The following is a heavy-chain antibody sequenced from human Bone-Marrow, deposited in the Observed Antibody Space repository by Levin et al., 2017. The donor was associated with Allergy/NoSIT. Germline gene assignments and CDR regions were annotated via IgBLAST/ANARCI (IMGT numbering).Heavy chain of an antibody. CDR1: GGSIISSHW. Sequence: SETLSLTCAVSGGSIISSHWWTWVRQPPGKGLEWIGEVYHSGSTNYNPSLKSRVLISLDKSKNQFSLKLSSVTAADTAVYYCARAGAICGGDCYLEPWGQGTLVAVSS. CDR2: VYHSGST. CDR3: ARAGAICGGDCYLEP. V-gene: IGHV4-4*02. J-gene: IGHJ5*02. D-gene: IGHD2-21*02.